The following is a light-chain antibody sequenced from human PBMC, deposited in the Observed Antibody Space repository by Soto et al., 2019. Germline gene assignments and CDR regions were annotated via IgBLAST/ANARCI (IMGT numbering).Light chain of an antibody. J-gene: IGKJ1*01. CDR3: QKYNNWPQT. CDR1: QSVSSN. Sequence: EIVITQSPVTRSVSPVERATLSCMASQSVSSNLAWYQQKPGQAPRLLIYGASTRATGIPARFSGSGSGTEFTLTISSLQSEDFAVYYCQKYNNWPQTFGQGTKVDIK. CDR2: GAS. V-gene: IGKV3-15*01.